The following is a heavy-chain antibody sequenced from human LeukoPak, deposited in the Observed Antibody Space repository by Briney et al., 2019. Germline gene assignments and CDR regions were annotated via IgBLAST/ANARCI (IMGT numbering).Heavy chain of an antibody. CDR2: IKQDGSEK. J-gene: IGHJ6*03. V-gene: IGHV3-7*01. CDR3: ARDPPYYSYGYHYYMDV. CDR1: GFTFSSYG. Sequence: GGSLRLSCAASGFTFSSYGMHWVRQAPGKGLEWVANIKQDGSEKYYVDSVKGRFTISRDNAKNSLYLQMNSLRAEDTAVYYCARDPPYYSYGYHYYMDVWGKGTTVTVSS. D-gene: IGHD5-18*01.